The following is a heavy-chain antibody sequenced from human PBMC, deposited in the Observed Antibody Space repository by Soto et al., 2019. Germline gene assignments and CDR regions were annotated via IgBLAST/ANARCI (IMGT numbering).Heavy chain of an antibody. CDR2: ITSSGGGT. J-gene: IGHJ4*02. D-gene: IGHD6-13*01. Sequence: EVEVLESGGGLVQPGGSLRLSCAASGFTFSAYVMSWVRHAPGKGLEWVSSITSSGGGTYYADSVKGRFTVSRDNSKNTVYLQMNSLRDEDTAVYYCAKLTAAWGQGTLVTVSS. V-gene: IGHV3-23*01. CDR1: GFTFSAYV. CDR3: AKLTAA.